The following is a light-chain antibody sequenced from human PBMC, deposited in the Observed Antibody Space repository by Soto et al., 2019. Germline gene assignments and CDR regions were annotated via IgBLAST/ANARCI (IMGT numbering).Light chain of an antibody. CDR2: GAS. J-gene: IGKJ3*01. V-gene: IGKV3D-7*01. CDR3: QQDYSRFT. CDR1: QGVSSRY. Sequence: PGESVTLSWRASQGVSSRYLPCYQQKPGQAPRLLIYGASTRATSIPARFSGSGSGTDFTLTISSLQPEDFAVYYCQQDYSRFTFGPGTKLDIK.